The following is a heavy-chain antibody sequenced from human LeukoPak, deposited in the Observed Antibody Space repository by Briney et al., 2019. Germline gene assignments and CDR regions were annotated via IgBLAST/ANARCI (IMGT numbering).Heavy chain of an antibody. CDR1: GGTFSSYA. Sequence: SVKVSCKASGGTFSSYAISWVRQAPGQGLEWMGRIIPILGIANYAQKFQGRVTITADKSTSTAYMELSSLRSEDTAVYYCARLWFGELHYYYYGMDVWGQGTTVTVSS. V-gene: IGHV1-69*04. D-gene: IGHD3-10*01. J-gene: IGHJ6*02. CDR2: IIPILGIA. CDR3: ARLWFGELHYYYYGMDV.